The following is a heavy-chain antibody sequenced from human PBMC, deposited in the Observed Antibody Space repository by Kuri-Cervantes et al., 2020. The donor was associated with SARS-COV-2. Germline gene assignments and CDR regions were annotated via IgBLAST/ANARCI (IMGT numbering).Heavy chain of an antibody. V-gene: IGHV3-48*02. D-gene: IGHD3-3*01. CDR1: GFTFSSDS. Sequence: LSLTCAASGFTFSSDSMNWVRQAPGKGLEWVSYISSSSSTIYYADSVKGRFTISRDNAKNSLYLQMNSLRDEDTAVYYCARDLLNVWSGYYYYYGMDVWGQGTTVTVSS. J-gene: IGHJ6*02. CDR3: ARDLLNVWSGYYYYYGMDV. CDR2: ISSSSSTI.